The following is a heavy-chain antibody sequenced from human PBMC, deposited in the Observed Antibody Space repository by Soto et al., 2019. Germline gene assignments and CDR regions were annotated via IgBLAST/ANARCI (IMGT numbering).Heavy chain of an antibody. D-gene: IGHD5-12*01. Sequence: GESLKISCKGSGYSFTSYWIGWVRQMPGKGLEWIGIIYPGDSDTRYIPSFQGQVTISADKSISTAYLQWSSLKASDTAMYDCARGLRTYCFDYWGQGTLVTVSS. CDR2: IYPGDSDT. CDR3: ARGLRTYCFDY. CDR1: GYSFTSYW. J-gene: IGHJ4*02. V-gene: IGHV5-51*01.